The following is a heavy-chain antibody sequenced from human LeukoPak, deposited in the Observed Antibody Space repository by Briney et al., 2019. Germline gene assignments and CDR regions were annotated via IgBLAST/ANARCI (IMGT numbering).Heavy chain of an antibody. J-gene: IGHJ6*02. CDR3: ARRNDPYGMHV. D-gene: IGHD1-1*01. CDR2: IYYSGST. CDR1: GGSISRDY. Sequence: PSETLSLTCTVSGGSISRDYWSWIRQPPGKGLEWIGYIYYSGSTYYNPSLKSRVTISVDTSKNQFSLKLSSVTAADTAVYYCARRNDPYGMHVWGQGTTVTVSS. V-gene: IGHV4-59*08.